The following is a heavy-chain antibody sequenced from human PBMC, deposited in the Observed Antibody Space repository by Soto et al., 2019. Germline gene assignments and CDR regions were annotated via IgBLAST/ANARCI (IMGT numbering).Heavy chain of an antibody. D-gene: IGHD3-10*01. J-gene: IGHJ4*02. CDR3: ARDLKFGKADY. CDR1: GGSISSYY. Sequence: SETLSLTCTVSGGSISSYYWTWIRQPSGKGLEWIGRIYTSGSTNYNPSLKSRVTMSVDTSKNQFSLKLSSVTAADTAVYYCARDLKFGKADYWGQGSQVTVSS. V-gene: IGHV4-4*07. CDR2: IYTSGST.